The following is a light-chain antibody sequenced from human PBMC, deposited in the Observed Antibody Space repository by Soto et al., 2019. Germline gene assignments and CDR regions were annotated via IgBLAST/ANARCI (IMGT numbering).Light chain of an antibody. V-gene: IGLV2-14*01. CDR1: SSDVGGYNS. CDR2: DVT. J-gene: IGLJ1*01. CDR3: TSYTSSSTTV. Sequence: QSVLTQPASVSGSPGQSITISCTGTSSDVGGYNSVSWYRQYPGKAPKLIIFDVTDRPSGISTRFSGSKSGNTASLTISGLQAEDEAVFYCTSYTSSSTTVFGPGTKLTVL.